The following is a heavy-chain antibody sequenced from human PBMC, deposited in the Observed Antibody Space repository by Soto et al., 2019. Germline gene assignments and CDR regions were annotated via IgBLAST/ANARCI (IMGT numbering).Heavy chain of an antibody. CDR1: GFTFSSYG. V-gene: IGHV3-30*18. CDR3: AKGGDYCRSTSCYQLYYYYYFGMDV. D-gene: IGHD2-2*01. Sequence: QVQLVESGGGVVQPGRSLRLSCAASGFTFSSYGMHWVRQAPGKGLEWGAVISYDGSNKYYADSVKGRFTISRDNSKNTLYLQMNSLRAEDTAVYYCAKGGDYCRSTSCYQLYYYYYFGMDVWGQGTTVTVSS. J-gene: IGHJ6*02. CDR2: ISYDGSNK.